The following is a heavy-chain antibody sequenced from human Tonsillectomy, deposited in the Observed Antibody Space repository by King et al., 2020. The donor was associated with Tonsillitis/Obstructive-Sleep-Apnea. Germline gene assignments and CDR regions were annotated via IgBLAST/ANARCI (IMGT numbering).Heavy chain of an antibody. CDR1: GFSLSNVGMG. D-gene: IGHD6-19*01. CDR2: MFSNDEK. J-gene: IGHJ5*02. CDR3: ARRRAAGAGRTPWFDP. V-gene: IGHV2-26*01. Sequence: VTLKESGPVLVKPTETLTLTCAVSGFSLSNVGMGVSWIRQPPGKALEWLAHMFSNDEKSYSTSLKSRLTISKDTSKSQVVLTMTNLEPVDTGTYYCARRRAAGAGRTPWFDPWGQGTLVTVSS.